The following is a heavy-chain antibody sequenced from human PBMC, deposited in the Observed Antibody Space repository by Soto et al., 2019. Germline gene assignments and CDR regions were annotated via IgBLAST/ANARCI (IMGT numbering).Heavy chain of an antibody. V-gene: IGHV4-34*01. Sequence: SETLSLTRAVYGGSFSGYYWSWIRQPPWKGLEWIGEINHSGSTNYNPSLKSRVTISVDTYKNQFSLKLSSVTAADTAVYYCARGRIGPPVVTLRDYRPRYLDLWGRGNLV. D-gene: IGHD4-17*01. CDR3: ARGRIGPPVVTLRDYRPRYLDL. J-gene: IGHJ2*01. CDR1: GGSFSGYY. CDR2: INHSGST.